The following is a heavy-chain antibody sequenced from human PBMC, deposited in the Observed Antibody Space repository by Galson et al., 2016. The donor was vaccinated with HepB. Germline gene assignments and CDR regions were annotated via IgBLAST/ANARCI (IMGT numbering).Heavy chain of an antibody. CDR1: GFTLSDYY. CDR2: ITSDNTYT. V-gene: IGHV3-11*06. CDR3: ARDRGWLAHDY. D-gene: IGHD6-19*01. Sequence: SLRLSCAASGFTLSDYYMTWIRQAPGKGLEWVSYITSDNTYTNYADSVKGRFTNSRDNAKNSLYLQMNSLRAEETAVYYCARDRGWLAHDYWGQGTLVTVSS. J-gene: IGHJ4*02.